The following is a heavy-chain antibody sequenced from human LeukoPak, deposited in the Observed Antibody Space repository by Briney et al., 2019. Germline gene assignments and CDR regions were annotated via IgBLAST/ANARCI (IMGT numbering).Heavy chain of an antibody. Sequence: SETLSLTCSISGGSVSTTDYYWAWIRQPPGKGLEWIGSVYYSGSTYYNPSLKNRVTISVDTSKGQFSLKLSSVAAADTAVYCCARHVVYVYTALVGYFDTWGQGTLVTVSS. CDR2: VYYSGST. V-gene: IGHV4-39*01. CDR3: ARHVVYVYTALVGYFDT. D-gene: IGHD5-18*01. J-gene: IGHJ4*02. CDR1: GGSVSTTDYY.